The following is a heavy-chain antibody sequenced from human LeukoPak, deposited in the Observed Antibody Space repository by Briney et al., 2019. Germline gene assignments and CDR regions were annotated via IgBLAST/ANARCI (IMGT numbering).Heavy chain of an antibody. CDR3: ARDKIVVVPATRYYYYYYGMDV. D-gene: IGHD2-2*01. J-gene: IGHJ6*02. CDR2: IWYDGSNK. Sequence: PGRSLRLSCAASGFTFSSYGMHWVRQAPGKGLEWVAVIWYDGSNKYYADSVKGRFTISRDNSKNTLYLQMNSLRAEDTAVYYCARDKIVVVPATRYYYYYYGMDVWGQGTTVTVSS. V-gene: IGHV3-33*01. CDR1: GFTFSSYG.